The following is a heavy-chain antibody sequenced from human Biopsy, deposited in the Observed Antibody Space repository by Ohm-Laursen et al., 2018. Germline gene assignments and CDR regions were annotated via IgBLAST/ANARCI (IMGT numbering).Heavy chain of an antibody. V-gene: IGHV1-69*04. CDR1: TGTFDSYG. Sequence: SSVKVSCKTSTGTFDSYGVTWVRQAPGQGLEWMGRIIPILRTTTYAPMFQGRVTFTADKSSSTAYLELSSLTSEDTAMFYCAREAIGYQLPCDDWGQGTLVTVSS. CDR2: IIPILRTT. D-gene: IGHD2-15*01. J-gene: IGHJ4*02. CDR3: AREAIGYQLPCDD.